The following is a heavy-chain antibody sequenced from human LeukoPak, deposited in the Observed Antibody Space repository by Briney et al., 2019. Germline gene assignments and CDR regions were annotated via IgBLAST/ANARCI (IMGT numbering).Heavy chain of an antibody. D-gene: IGHD3-10*01. Sequence: GASVTVSCTVSGDTFSSYAISFVRQAPGQGLEWMGRIIPILGIANYAQQFQGRVTITADKSTSTAYMELSSLRSEAPAVYYCAGSLSYCGSGSYRFYCCTNGWGQGTTVTVSS. CDR3: AGSLSYCGSGSYRFYCCTNG. CDR2: IIPILGIA. CDR1: GDTFSSYA. V-gene: IGHV1-69*04. J-gene: IGHJ6*02.